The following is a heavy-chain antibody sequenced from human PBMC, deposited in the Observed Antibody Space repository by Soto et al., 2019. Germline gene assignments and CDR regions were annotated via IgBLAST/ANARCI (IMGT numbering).Heavy chain of an antibody. J-gene: IGHJ4*02. CDR1: GGSISNSSYY. CDR3: ARRASWDY. D-gene: IGHD2-2*01. Sequence: SETLSLTCTVSGGSISNSSYYWGWIRQPPGKGLEWIGSIYYSGSTYYNPSLKSRVTISVDTSKNQFSLKLSSVTAADTAVYHCARRASWDYWGQGTLVTVSS. CDR2: IYYSGST. V-gene: IGHV4-39*01.